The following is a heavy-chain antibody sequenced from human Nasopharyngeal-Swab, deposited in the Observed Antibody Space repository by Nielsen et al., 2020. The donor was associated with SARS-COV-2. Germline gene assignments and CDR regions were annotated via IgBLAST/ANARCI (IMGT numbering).Heavy chain of an antibody. CDR2: IKEDGSQK. Sequence: GESLKISCAGSGFTFSSKWMNWARQAPGMGLEWVANIKEDGSQKNYADSVKGRFSISRDSSKNTLYLQMDSLRGEDTAVYYCARDAPAHYGAFYWGRGTLVTVSS. V-gene: IGHV3-7*01. CDR3: ARDAPAHYGAFY. CDR1: GFTFSSKW. D-gene: IGHD4-17*01. J-gene: IGHJ4*02.